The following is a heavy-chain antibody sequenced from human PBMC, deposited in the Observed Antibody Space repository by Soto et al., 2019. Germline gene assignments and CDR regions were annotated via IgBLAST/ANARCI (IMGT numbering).Heavy chain of an antibody. CDR1: GGTFSSYA. CDR3: TRARSRYTADLYGVDV. CDR2: IIPIFGTA. D-gene: IGHD1-20*01. J-gene: IGHJ6*02. Sequence: QVQLVQSGAEVKKPGSSVKVSCKASGGTFSSYAISWVRQAPGQGLAWMGGIIPIFGTANYAQKFQGRVTINEGEPTRTDYIELSSMRSEDTAVYYITRARSRYTADLYGVDVGGQGNTVNFSS. V-gene: IGHV1-69*01.